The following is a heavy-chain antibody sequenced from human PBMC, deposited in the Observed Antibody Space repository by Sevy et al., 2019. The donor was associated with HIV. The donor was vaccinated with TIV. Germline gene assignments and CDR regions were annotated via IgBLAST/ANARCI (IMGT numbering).Heavy chain of an antibody. J-gene: IGHJ4*02. CDR2: IKSKTDGGTT. D-gene: IGHD3-3*01. V-gene: IGHV3-15*01. CDR1: GFTFSNAW. CDR3: TTEVPDFCSGKRDY. Sequence: GGSLRLSCAASGFTFSNAWMSWVRQAPGKGLEWVGRIKSKTDGGTTDYAAPVKGRFTISRDDSKNTLYLQMNSLKTEDTAVYYCTTEVPDFCSGKRDYWGQGTLVTVSS.